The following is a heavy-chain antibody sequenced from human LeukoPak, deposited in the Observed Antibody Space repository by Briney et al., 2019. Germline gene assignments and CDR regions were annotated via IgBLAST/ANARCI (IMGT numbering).Heavy chain of an antibody. D-gene: IGHD3-10*01. Sequence: SETLSLTCAVYGGSFSGYYWSWIRQPPGKGLEWIGEINHSGSTNYNPSLKSRVTISVDMSKNQFSLKLSSVTAADTAFYYCARGEGSGSYMSYFDYWGQGALVTVSS. V-gene: IGHV4-34*01. CDR2: INHSGST. CDR1: GGSFSGYY. CDR3: ARGEGSGSYMSYFDY. J-gene: IGHJ4*02.